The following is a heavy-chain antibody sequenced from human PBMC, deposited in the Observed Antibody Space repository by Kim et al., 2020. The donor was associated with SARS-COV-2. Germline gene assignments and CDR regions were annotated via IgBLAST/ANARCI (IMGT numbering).Heavy chain of an antibody. D-gene: IGHD2-8*02. Sequence: GGSLRLSCAASGFTFSSYGMHWVRQAPGKGLEWVTVISYDGSNKYYADSVKGRFTISRDNSKNTLYLQMNSLRAEDTAVYYCAKGWIVLVVYAYLDFMDV. CDR1: GFTFSSYG. V-gene: IGHV3-30*18. J-gene: IGHJ6*03. CDR3: AKGWIVLVVYAYLDFMDV. CDR2: ISYDGSNK.